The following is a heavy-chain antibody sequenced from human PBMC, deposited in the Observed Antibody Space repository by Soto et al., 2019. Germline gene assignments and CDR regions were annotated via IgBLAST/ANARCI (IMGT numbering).Heavy chain of an antibody. CDR2: IYYSGST. V-gene: IGHV4-31*03. CDR3: ARLFLLSGSGAPDY. D-gene: IGHD2-15*01. Sequence: SETLSLTCTVSGGSISSGGYYWSWIRQHPGKGLEWIGYIYYSGSTYYNPSLKSRVTISVDTSKNQFSLKLSSVTAADTAVYYCARLFLLSGSGAPDYWGQGTLVTVSS. J-gene: IGHJ4*02. CDR1: GGSISSGGYY.